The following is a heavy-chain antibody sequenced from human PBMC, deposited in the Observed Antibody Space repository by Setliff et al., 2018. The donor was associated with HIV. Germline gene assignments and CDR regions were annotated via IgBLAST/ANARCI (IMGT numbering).Heavy chain of an antibody. J-gene: IGHJ6*02. Sequence: GGSLRLSCAASGFTFRNYKFNWVRQAPGKGLEWVSLITGNGVSTYYADSVKGRFTISRDNSKNSLHLQMSSLRPEDTAFYYCAKGLKHRSDSAWFYYDMDVWGPGTTVTVSS. CDR1: GFTFRNYK. V-gene: IGHV3-43*01. CDR3: AKGLKHRSDSAWFYYDMDV. CDR2: ITGNGVST. D-gene: IGHD6-19*01.